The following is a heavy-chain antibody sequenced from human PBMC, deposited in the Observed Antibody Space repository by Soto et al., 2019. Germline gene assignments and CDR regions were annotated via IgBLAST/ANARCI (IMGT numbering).Heavy chain of an antibody. CDR2: INQDGSAK. CDR1: GFTFSDYY. D-gene: IGHD1-1*01. Sequence: EEQLVESGGGLVQPGGSLRLSCAASGFTFSDYYMSWVRQAPGKGLEWVANINQDGSAKSYVDSVRGRFTISRDNGKNSLSLQVESLRADDTAVYYCARWNGGFDPWGQGTLVTVSS. J-gene: IGHJ5*02. CDR3: ARWNGGFDP. V-gene: IGHV3-7*05.